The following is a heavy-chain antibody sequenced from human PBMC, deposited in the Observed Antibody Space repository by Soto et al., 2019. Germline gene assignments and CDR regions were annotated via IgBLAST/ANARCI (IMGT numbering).Heavy chain of an antibody. CDR2: ISAYNGNT. CDR1: GYTFTSYG. Sequence: ASVKVSCKASGYTFTSYGISWVRQAPGQGLEWMGWISAYNGNTHYEEKLQGRVTLTTDTSTSTAYMELRSLRSDDTAVYYCARGVGSGSYYNQYNWFDPWGQGTLVTVSS. V-gene: IGHV1-18*01. CDR3: ARGVGSGSYYNQYNWFDP. D-gene: IGHD3-10*01. J-gene: IGHJ5*02.